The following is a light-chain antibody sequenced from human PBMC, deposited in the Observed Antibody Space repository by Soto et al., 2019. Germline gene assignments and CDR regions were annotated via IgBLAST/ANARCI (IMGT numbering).Light chain of an antibody. CDR2: GAS. CDR3: QQYGSSPFT. J-gene: IGKJ5*01. Sequence: EIVLTQSPGTLSLSPGGRATLSCRASQTVMNSYLAWYQQKPGQAPRVLIYGASRRATGIPDRFSGSGSGTDFTLTISRLEPEDYAVYYCQQYGSSPFTFGQGTRLEIK. CDR1: QTVMNSY. V-gene: IGKV3-20*01.